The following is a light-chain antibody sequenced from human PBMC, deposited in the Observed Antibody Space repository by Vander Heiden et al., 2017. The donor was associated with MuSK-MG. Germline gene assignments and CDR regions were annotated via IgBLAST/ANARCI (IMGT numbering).Light chain of an antibody. CDR2: DVS. J-gene: IGLJ1*01. Sequence: HSALTQSASVSASLGQSSTISCTGTSSDVGSYKYAPCTQQPPVKAPKLMIYDVSKRPSGITNPFSGSKSGNTASLTISGLQAADEDDYYCSSYKSSSTLYVFGTGTKVTVL. V-gene: IGLV2-14*03. CDR3: SSYKSSSTLYV. CDR1: SSDVGSYKY.